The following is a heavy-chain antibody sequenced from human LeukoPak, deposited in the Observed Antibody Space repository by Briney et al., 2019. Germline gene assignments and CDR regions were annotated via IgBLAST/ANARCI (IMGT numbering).Heavy chain of an antibody. V-gene: IGHV3-7*01. CDR2: IKQDGIET. Sequence: PGGSLRLSCEVSGFTFSNYWMSWVRQAPGKGLEWVANIKQDGIETYYVDSVKGRFTLSRDNARNSLFLQMNYLGVDDTAVYYCARAGTTGAPDYWGQGTLVTVSS. J-gene: IGHJ4*02. CDR3: ARAGTTGAPDY. CDR1: GFTFSNYW. D-gene: IGHD1-1*01.